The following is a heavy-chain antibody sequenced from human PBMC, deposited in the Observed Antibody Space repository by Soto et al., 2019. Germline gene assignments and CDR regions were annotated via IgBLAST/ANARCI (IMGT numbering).Heavy chain of an antibody. V-gene: IGHV3-48*03. CDR3: VKEKSVMYSGYDAFDV. CDR2: IKSGGNTK. CDR1: GFAFNSYE. J-gene: IGHJ3*01. D-gene: IGHD5-12*01. Sequence: LRLSCAASGFAFNSYEMDWVRQAPGKGLEWVANIKSGGNTKFYVDSVKGRFTISRDDAKNSLYLDMNSLGAEDTAVYYCVKEKSVMYSGYDAFDVWGQGTMVTVSS.